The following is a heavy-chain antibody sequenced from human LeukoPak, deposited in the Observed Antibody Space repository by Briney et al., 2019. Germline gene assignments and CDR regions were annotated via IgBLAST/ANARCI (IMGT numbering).Heavy chain of an antibody. CDR3: AITTPYSSSSWFDP. CDR1: GGSISSGSYY. V-gene: IGHV4-61*02. D-gene: IGHD6-6*01. CDR2: IYTSGST. J-gene: IGHJ5*02. Sequence: SETLSLTCTVSGGSISSGSYYWSWIRQPAGKGLEWIGRIYTSGSTNYNPSLKSRVTISVDTSKNQFSLKLSSVTAADTAVYYCAITTPYSSSSWFDPWGQGTLVTVSS.